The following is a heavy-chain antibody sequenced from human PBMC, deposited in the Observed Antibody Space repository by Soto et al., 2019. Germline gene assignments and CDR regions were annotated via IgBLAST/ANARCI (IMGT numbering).Heavy chain of an antibody. J-gene: IGHJ4*02. Sequence: PGGSLRLSCATSGFTFRDHGMSWVRQAPGKGLDWVGFIRSSRYGATTEYAASVKGRFFISRDDSKSITYLQMNSLRAEDTAVYYCARVGLVVGATDPDYWGQGTLVTVSS. CDR1: GFTFRDHG. CDR3: ARVGLVVGATDPDY. D-gene: IGHD1-26*01. CDR2: IRSSRYGATT. V-gene: IGHV3-49*04.